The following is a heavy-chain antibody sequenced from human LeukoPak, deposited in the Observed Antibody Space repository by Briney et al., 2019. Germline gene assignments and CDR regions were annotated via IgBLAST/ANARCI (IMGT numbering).Heavy chain of an antibody. CDR2: INANSGTT. V-gene: IGHV3-23*01. J-gene: IGHJ4*02. D-gene: IGHD6-13*01. CDR3: AKDSASAGTDY. Sequence: GGSLRLSCAASGFSFSFYAMSWLRQPPGKGLEWVSTINANSGTTSYAASVRGRFTISRDNSKNPLYLQMNSLRADDAAVYYCAKDSASAGTDYWGQGALVTVSS. CDR1: GFSFSFYA.